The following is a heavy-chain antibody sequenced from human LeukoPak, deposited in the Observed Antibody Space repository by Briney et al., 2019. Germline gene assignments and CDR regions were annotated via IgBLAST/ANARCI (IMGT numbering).Heavy chain of an antibody. Sequence: GASVKVSCKASGGTFSSYAISWVRQAPGQGLEWMGGIIPIFGTANYAQKFQGRVTITADESTSTAYMELSSLRSEDTAVYYCARVDKPTVTTQGSFDYWGQGTLVTVSS. CDR3: ARVDKPTVTTQGSFDY. V-gene: IGHV1-69*13. J-gene: IGHJ4*02. CDR2: IIPIFGTA. D-gene: IGHD4-11*01. CDR1: GGTFSSYA.